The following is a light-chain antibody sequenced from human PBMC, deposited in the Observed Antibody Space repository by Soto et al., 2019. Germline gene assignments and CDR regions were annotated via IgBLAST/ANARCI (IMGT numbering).Light chain of an antibody. CDR3: QQYDNWPLT. J-gene: IGKJ4*01. CDR2: GAS. CDR1: QNIRPN. Sequence: EIVVRQSPATLYVSLRERDSRACGASQNIRPNFAWYQQKPGQAPSLLIYGASTRATGIPARFSGSGSGTEFTLTISSLQSEDFAVYYCQQYDNWPLTFGGGTKVDNK. V-gene: IGKV3-15*01.